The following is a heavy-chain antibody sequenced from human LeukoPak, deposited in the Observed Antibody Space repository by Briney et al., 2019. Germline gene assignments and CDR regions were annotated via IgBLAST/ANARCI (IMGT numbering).Heavy chain of an antibody. CDR2: TSYDESEK. J-gene: IGHJ4*02. D-gene: IGHD4-11*01. V-gene: IGHV3-30*03. CDR1: GFTFSDYG. CDR3: ARDRSSKVDY. Sequence: PGGSLRLSCAASGFTFSDYGMNWVRQAPGKGLEWVAITSYDESEKYYVDSVKGRFTISRDNSKNTLYLQMNSLRAEDTAVYYCARDRSSKVDYWGQGTLVTVSS.